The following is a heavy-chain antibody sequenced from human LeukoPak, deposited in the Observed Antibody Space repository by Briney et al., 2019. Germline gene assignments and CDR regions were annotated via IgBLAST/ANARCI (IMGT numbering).Heavy chain of an antibody. V-gene: IGHV4-31*03. Sequence: SETLSLTYTVSGGSISSGGYYWSWIRQHPGKGLEWIGYIYYSGSTYYNPSLKSRVTISVDTSKNQFSLKLSSVTAADTAVYYCASFRSGYGDYGNWFDPWGQGTLVTVSS. D-gene: IGHD4-17*01. CDR1: GGSISSGGYY. J-gene: IGHJ5*02. CDR3: ASFRSGYGDYGNWFDP. CDR2: IYYSGST.